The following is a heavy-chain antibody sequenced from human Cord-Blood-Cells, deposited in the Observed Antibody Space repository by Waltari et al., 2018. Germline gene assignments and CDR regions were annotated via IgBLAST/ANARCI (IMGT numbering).Heavy chain of an antibody. V-gene: IGHV3-48*02. Sequence: EVQLVESGGGLVQPGGSLRLSCAASGFTFSSYSMIWVRQAPGKGLEWVSYISSSSSTIYYADSVKGRFTISRDNAKNSLYLQMNSLRDEDTAVYYCARDMVEQQLVLFDYWGQGTLVTVSS. CDR2: ISSSSSTI. CDR1: GFTFSSYS. CDR3: ARDMVEQQLVLFDY. D-gene: IGHD6-13*01. J-gene: IGHJ4*02.